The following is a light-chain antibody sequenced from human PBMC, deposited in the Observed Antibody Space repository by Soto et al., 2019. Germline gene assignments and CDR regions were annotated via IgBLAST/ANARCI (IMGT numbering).Light chain of an antibody. V-gene: IGKV3-15*01. CDR2: GAS. Sequence: VMTQAPATLSVSPGERATVSCRASQTINNNVAWYQLKDGQVPRLVIYGASTRATDIPARFSGSGSGTDFILTISRLEPEDFAMYFCQQYGSSWTFGQGTKVDI. CDR3: QQYGSSWT. J-gene: IGKJ1*01. CDR1: QTINNN.